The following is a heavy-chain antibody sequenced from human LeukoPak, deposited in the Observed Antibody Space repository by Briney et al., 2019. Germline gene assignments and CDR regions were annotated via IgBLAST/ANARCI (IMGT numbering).Heavy chain of an antibody. Sequence: PGGSLRLSCAASGFTFSDYYMSWIRQAPGKGLEWVSYISSSNRYTNYADSVKGRFTISRDNAKNSLYLQMNGLRDEDTAVYYCARDQSDCYGSGSYSEGSYWGQGTLVTVSS. CDR3: ARDQSDCYGSGSYSEGSY. V-gene: IGHV3-11*06. CDR2: ISSSNRYT. D-gene: IGHD3-10*01. J-gene: IGHJ4*02. CDR1: GFTFSDYY.